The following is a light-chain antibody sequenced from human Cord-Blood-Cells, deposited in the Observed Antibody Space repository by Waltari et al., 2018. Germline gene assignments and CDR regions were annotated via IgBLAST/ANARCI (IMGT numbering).Light chain of an antibody. V-gene: IGLV6-57*01. CDR3: QSYDSSNHVV. Sequence: NFMLTQPHSVSESPGKTVTISCTRSSGSIASNYVQWYQQRPGSSPTTLSYGDNQRPSGVPDRFSGSIDSSSNSASLTISGLKTEDEADYYCQSYDSSNHVVFGGGTKLTVL. J-gene: IGLJ2*01. CDR1: SGSIASNY. CDR2: GDN.